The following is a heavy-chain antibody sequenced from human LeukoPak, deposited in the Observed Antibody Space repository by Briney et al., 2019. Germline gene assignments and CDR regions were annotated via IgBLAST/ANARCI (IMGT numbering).Heavy chain of an antibody. D-gene: IGHD3/OR15-3a*01. Sequence: SETLSLTCTVAGDSIISNIYWWDWVRLPPGKGLEWIGATFYTGRTFYSPSLKSRDTISVDTSKNLFSLDLSSATAADTAVYYCARRRHNFDFYDVWGQGTRVTVPS. J-gene: IGHJ3*01. CDR2: TFYTGRT. V-gene: IGHV4-39*01. CDR3: ARRRHNFDFYDV. CDR1: GDSIISNIYW.